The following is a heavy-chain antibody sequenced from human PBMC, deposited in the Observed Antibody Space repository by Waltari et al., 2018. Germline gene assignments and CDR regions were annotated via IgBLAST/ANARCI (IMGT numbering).Heavy chain of an antibody. Sequence: QVQLQESGPGLVKPSETLSLTCTVSGGSISSHYWSWIRQPPGKGLEWIGYIYYSGSTNYNPSLKSRVTISVDTSKNQFSLKLSSVTAADTAVYYCVRGIAAAVSPFDYWGQGTLVTVSS. CDR2: IYYSGST. CDR3: VRGIAAAVSPFDY. D-gene: IGHD6-13*01. CDR1: GGSISSHY. V-gene: IGHV4-59*11. J-gene: IGHJ4*02.